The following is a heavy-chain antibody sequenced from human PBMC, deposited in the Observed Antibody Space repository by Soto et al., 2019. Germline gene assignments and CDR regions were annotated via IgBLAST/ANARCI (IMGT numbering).Heavy chain of an antibody. V-gene: IGHV3-23*01. CDR2: ISLSGGT. CDR3: ARGGTSSPSSIFDY. J-gene: IGHJ4*02. D-gene: IGHD6-6*01. Sequence: PVGSLSPPCQALDFTFTNYALGWVRRAPGKGLECVSAISLSGGTYYADSVKGRFTIPRDTSRGTLYLQMSSLRADDTAIYYCARGGTSSPSSIFDYWGQGTLVTVSS. CDR1: DFTFTNYA.